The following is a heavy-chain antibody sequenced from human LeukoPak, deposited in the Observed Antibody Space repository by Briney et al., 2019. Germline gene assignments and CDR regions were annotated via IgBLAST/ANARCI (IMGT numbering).Heavy chain of an antibody. Sequence: SETLSLTCTVSGGSISSSSSYWGWIRQPPGKGLEWIGEIYHSGSTNYNPSLKSRVTISVDKSKNQFSLKLSSVTAADTAVYYCARALTNWFDPWGQGTLVTVSS. J-gene: IGHJ5*02. CDR1: GGSISSSSSY. D-gene: IGHD4/OR15-4a*01. CDR3: ARALTNWFDP. CDR2: IYHSGST. V-gene: IGHV4-39*07.